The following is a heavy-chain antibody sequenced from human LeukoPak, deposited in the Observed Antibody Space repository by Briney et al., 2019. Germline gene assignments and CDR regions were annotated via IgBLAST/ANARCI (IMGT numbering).Heavy chain of an antibody. V-gene: IGHV3-53*01. D-gene: IGHD3-22*01. Sequence: AGGSLRLSCAASGFTFNNYSMSWVRQAPGKGLEWVSIIYSGGDTHHADSVKGRFTISRDNYKNTLYLQMKSLRADDTAVYYCARGCYYERSGSCPFDYWGQGTLVTVSS. CDR1: GFTFNNYS. J-gene: IGHJ4*02. CDR3: ARGCYYERSGSCPFDY. CDR2: IYSGGDT.